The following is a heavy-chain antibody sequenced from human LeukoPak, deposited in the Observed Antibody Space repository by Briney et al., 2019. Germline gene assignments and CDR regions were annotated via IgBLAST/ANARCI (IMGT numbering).Heavy chain of an antibody. J-gene: IGHJ4*02. CDR1: GGSISSYY. CDR2: IYTSGST. D-gene: IGHD3-10*01. Sequence: KSSETLSLTCTVSGGSISSYYWSWIRQPAGKGLEWIGRIYTSGSTNYNPSLKSRVTMSVDTSKNQFSLKLSSVTAADTAVYYCARAMVRGVITLRFDYWGQGTLVTVSS. V-gene: IGHV4-4*07. CDR3: ARAMVRGVITLRFDY.